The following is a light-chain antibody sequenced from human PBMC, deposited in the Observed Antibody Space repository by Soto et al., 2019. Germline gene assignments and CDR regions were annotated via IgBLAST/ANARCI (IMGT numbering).Light chain of an antibody. V-gene: IGLV2-14*01. CDR3: SSYTATATLL. Sequence: QSVLTQPASVSGSPGQSITISCTGTRSDIGGHDYVSWYQHFPGKAPKLILYEVTQRPSGISPRFSGSKSGNTASLTISGLQSEDEADYFCSSYTATATLLFGGGTKLNVL. CDR2: EVT. CDR1: RSDIGGHDY. J-gene: IGLJ3*02.